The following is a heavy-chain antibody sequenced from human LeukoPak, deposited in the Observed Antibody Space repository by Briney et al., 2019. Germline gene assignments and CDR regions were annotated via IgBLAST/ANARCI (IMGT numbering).Heavy chain of an antibody. V-gene: IGHV3-23*01. CDR2: ISGSGGST. CDR1: GFTFSSYA. Sequence: GGSLRLSCAASGFTFSSYAMSWVRQAPGKGLEWVSAISGSGGSTYYADSVKGRFTISRDNSKNTLYLQMNSLRAEDTAVYYCAEDLAGPYGDYLFDYWGQGTLVTVSS. J-gene: IGHJ4*02. CDR3: AEDLAGPYGDYLFDY. D-gene: IGHD4-17*01.